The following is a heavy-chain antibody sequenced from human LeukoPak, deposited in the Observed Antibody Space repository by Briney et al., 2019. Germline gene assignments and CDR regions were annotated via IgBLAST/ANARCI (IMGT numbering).Heavy chain of an antibody. CDR3: ARDLIVVVPAAYYYYYGMDV. D-gene: IGHD2-2*01. CDR2: ISSSCSTI. J-gene: IGHJ6*02. CDR1: GFTFSDYY. Sequence: GGSLRLSCAASGFTFSDYYMSWIRQAPGKGLEWVSYISSSCSTIYYADSVKGRFTISRDNAKNSLYLQMNSLRAEDTAVYYCARDLIVVVPAAYYYYYGMDVWGQGTTVTVSS. V-gene: IGHV3-11*01.